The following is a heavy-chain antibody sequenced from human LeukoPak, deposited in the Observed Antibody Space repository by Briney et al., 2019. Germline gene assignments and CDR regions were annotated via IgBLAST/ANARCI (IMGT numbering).Heavy chain of an antibody. CDR1: GGSISSYY. J-gene: IGHJ4*02. D-gene: IGHD5-18*01. V-gene: IGHV4-59*08. CDR3: ARHRSYRGYSYGPFDY. Sequence: PSETLSLTCTVSGGSISSYYWSWIRQPPGKGLEWIGYIYYSGSTNYNPSLKSRVTISVDTSKNQFSLKLSSVTAADTAVYYCARHRSYRGYSYGPFDYWGQGTLVNVSS. CDR2: IYYSGST.